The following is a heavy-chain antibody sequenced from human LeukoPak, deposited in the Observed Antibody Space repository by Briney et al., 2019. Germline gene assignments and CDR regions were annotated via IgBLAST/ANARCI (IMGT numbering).Heavy chain of an antibody. Sequence: PGGSLRLSCAASGFTFSSYAMSWVRQAPGKGLEWVSAISGSGGSTYYADSVKGRFTISRDNSKNTLYLQMNSLRAEDTAVYYCAKDLADIVATIGPVDYWGQGTLVTVSS. CDR2: ISGSGGST. D-gene: IGHD5-12*01. CDR1: GFTFSSYA. V-gene: IGHV3-23*01. CDR3: AKDLADIVATIGPVDY. J-gene: IGHJ4*02.